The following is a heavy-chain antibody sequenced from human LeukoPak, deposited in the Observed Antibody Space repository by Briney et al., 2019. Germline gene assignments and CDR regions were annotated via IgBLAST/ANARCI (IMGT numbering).Heavy chain of an antibody. CDR2: IWYDGSNK. CDR3: ARDGIAAAGTFDY. Sequence: GGSLRLSCAASGFTFSSYGMHWVRRAPGKGLEWVAVIWYDGSNKYYADSVKGRFTISRDNSKNTLYLQMNSLRAEDTAVYYCARDGIAAAGTFDYWGQGTLVTVSS. J-gene: IGHJ4*02. D-gene: IGHD6-13*01. V-gene: IGHV3-33*01. CDR1: GFTFSSYG.